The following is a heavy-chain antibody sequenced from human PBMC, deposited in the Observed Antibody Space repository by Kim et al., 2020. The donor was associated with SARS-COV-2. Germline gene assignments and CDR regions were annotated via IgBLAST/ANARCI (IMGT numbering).Heavy chain of an antibody. Sequence: GGSLRLSCAASGFTFSSYAMSWVRQAPGKGLEWVSAISGSGGSTYYADSVKGRFTISRDNSKNTLYLQMNSLRAEDTAVYYCAISQCRGSFIVPPACSFDYWGQGTLVTVSS. CDR3: AISQCRGSFIVPPACSFDY. V-gene: IGHV3-23*01. J-gene: IGHJ4*02. CDR2: ISGSGGST. D-gene: IGHD3-16*01. CDR1: GFTFSSYA.